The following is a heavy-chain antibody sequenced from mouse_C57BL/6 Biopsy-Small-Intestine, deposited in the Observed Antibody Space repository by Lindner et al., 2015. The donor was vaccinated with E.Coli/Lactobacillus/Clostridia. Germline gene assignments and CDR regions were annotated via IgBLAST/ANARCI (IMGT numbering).Heavy chain of an antibody. D-gene: IGHD2-14*01. Sequence: SVKVSCKASGYTFTSYGISWVRQAPGQGLEWMGWISTYNHNTNYAQKLQGRVTMTTDTSTSTAYMELRSLRSDDTAVYYCARDGTIFGHSGMDVWGQGTTVTVSS. V-gene: IGHV1-59*01. CDR1: GYTFTSYG. CDR2: ISTYNHNT. CDR3: ARDGTIFGHSGMDV. J-gene: IGHJ1*01.